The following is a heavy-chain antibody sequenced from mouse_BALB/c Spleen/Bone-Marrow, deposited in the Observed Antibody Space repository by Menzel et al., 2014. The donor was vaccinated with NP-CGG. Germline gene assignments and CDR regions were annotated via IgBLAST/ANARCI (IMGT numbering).Heavy chain of an antibody. D-gene: IGHD2-1*01. CDR2: ISNGGGST. J-gene: IGHJ4*01. Sequence: EVQLQESGGGLVQPGGSLKLSCATSGFTFSDYYMYWVRQTPEKRLEWVAYISNGGGSTYYPDTVKGRFTISRDNAKNTLYLQMSRLKSEDTDMYYCARHLYGNYGAMDYWGQGTSVTVSS. CDR1: GFTFSDYY. V-gene: IGHV5-12*02. CDR3: ARHLYGNYGAMDY.